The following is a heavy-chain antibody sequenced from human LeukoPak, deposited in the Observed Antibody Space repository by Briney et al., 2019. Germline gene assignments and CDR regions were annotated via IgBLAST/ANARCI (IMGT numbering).Heavy chain of an antibody. J-gene: IGHJ6*03. CDR2: IVVGSGNT. Sequence: ASVKVSCKASGFTFIRSAMQCVRQARGQRLEWIGWIVVGSGNTNYAQKFQERVTITRDMSTSTAYMELSSLRSEDTAVYYCAAGTTTVPTNYYYMDVWGKGTTVTVSS. D-gene: IGHD4-17*01. V-gene: IGHV1-58*02. CDR3: AAGTTTVPTNYYYMDV. CDR1: GFTFIRSA.